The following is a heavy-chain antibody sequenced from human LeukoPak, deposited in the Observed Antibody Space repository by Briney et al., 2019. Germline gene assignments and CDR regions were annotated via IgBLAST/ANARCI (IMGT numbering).Heavy chain of an antibody. CDR1: GYSLTSYW. J-gene: IGHJ4*02. CDR3: AKAGIIAYGYCSSTSCDSFFDY. D-gene: IGHD2-2*03. Sequence: GESLKISCKGSGYSLTSYWIGWVRQMPGKGLEWMGIIYPGDSDTRYSPSFQGQVTISADKSISTAYLQWSSLKASDTAMYYCAKAGIIAYGYCSSTSCDSFFDYWGQGTLVTVSS. CDR2: IYPGDSDT. V-gene: IGHV5-51*01.